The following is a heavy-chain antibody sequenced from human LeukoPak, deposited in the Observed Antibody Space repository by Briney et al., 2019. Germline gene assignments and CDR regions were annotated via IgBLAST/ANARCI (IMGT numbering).Heavy chain of an antibody. CDR2: KKNSGGA. Sequence: SETLSLTCAVYGGSFSGYYWSWIRQPPGKGLEWNGEKKNSGGANYNPTLKSRVNIPVATSTTQLPLKLSSVTAADTAVYYCARANYDFWSGYYGWFDPWGQGTLVTVSS. D-gene: IGHD3-3*01. V-gene: IGHV4-34*01. J-gene: IGHJ5*02. CDR1: GGSFSGYY. CDR3: ARANYDFWSGYYGWFDP.